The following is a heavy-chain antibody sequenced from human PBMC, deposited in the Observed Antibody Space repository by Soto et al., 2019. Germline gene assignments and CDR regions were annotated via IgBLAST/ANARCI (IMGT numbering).Heavy chain of an antibody. CDR1: GGTSTIYT. V-gene: IGHV1-69*08. D-gene: IGHD1-26*01. CDR2: IVPTLRIT. CDR3: ATDKYGAGRVGVHS. J-gene: IGHJ5*02. Sequence: QVQLVQSGAEVKKPGASLRVSCETSGGTSTIYTITWVRQAPGQGLQWMGRIVPTLRITNYAQEFQGRLTITADSSTSTVHIELTSLTSEDTAVYYCATDKYGAGRVGVHSWGQGTLVTVSS.